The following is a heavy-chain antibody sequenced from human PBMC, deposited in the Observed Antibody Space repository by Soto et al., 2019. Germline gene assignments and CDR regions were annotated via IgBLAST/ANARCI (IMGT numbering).Heavy chain of an antibody. Sequence: QVQLQESGPGMVTPSQTVSLTCTVPGGSISSRGYYWSWIRQHPGKGLEWIGYIYYSGSTYYNPSLKSRVTISVDTSKNQFSLKLSSVTAAATAVYYCARGGTRHTKKFVYWGQGTLVTVSS. CDR3: ARGGTRHTKKFVY. CDR2: IYYSGST. CDR1: GGSISSRGYY. D-gene: IGHD1-1*01. V-gene: IGHV4-31*03. J-gene: IGHJ4*02.